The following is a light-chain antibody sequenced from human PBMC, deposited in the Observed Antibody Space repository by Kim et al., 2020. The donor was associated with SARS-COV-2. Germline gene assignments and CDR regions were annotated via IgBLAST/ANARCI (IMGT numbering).Light chain of an antibody. Sequence: QSVLTQPPSVSGAPGQSVTISCTGTSSNIGAGFRVHWYQQLPGTAPKLLIYENDNRPSGVPPRFSASKSDTSASLAITGLQPEDEADYHCQSYDSSLSSWVFGGGTKLTVL. CDR3: QSYDSSLSSWV. CDR2: END. V-gene: IGLV1-40*01. CDR1: SSNIGAGFR. J-gene: IGLJ3*02.